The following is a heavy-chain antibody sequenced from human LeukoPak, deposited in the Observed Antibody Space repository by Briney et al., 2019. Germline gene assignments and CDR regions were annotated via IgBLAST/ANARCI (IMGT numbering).Heavy chain of an antibody. Sequence: ASVKVSCKASGYTFTGYYMHWVRQAPGQGLEWMGWISAYNGNTNYAQKLQGRVTMTTDTSTSTAYMELRSLRSDDTAVYYCARGLRYFDWLLFEDAFDIWGQGTMVTVSS. CDR3: ARGLRYFDWLLFEDAFDI. D-gene: IGHD3-9*01. CDR1: GYTFTGYY. V-gene: IGHV1-18*04. CDR2: ISAYNGNT. J-gene: IGHJ3*02.